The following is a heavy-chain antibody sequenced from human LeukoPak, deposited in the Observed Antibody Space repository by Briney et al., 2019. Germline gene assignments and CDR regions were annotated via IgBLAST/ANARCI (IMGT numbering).Heavy chain of an antibody. Sequence: QPGGSLRLSCAASGFTFSSYAMNWVRQAPGKGLEWVSVIYSGGSTYYADSVKGRFTISRDNSKNTLYLQMNSLRAEDTAVYYCARVLDAFDIWGQGTMVTVSS. CDR3: ARVLDAFDI. J-gene: IGHJ3*02. V-gene: IGHV3-53*01. CDR2: IYSGGST. CDR1: GFTFSSYA.